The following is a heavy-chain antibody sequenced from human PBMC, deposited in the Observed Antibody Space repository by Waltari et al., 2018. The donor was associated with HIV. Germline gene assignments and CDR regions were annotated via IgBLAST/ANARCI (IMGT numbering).Heavy chain of an antibody. Sequence: QVQLVQSGGEMKKPGASVKVSCKASGFTFSTYGISWVRQAPGQGLEWMGWISANNGNRHYAQKFQGRVTMTTDTSTNTAHMELMSLRSDDTAVYYCARDNVRSSRWYDSWGQGTLVTVSS. CDR3: ARDNVRSSRWYDS. CDR2: ISANNGNR. CDR1: GFTFSTYG. J-gene: IGHJ1*01. D-gene: IGHD6-13*01. V-gene: IGHV1-18*01.